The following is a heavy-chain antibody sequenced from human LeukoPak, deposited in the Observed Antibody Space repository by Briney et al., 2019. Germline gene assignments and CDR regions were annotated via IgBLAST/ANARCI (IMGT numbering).Heavy chain of an antibody. V-gene: IGHV1-69*04. Sequence: SVKVSCKASGGTFSSYAISWVRQAPGQGLEWMGRIIPILGIANYAQKFQGRVTITADKSTSTAYMELSSLRSEDTAVYYCARGVFMDTADYWGQGTLVTVSS. D-gene: IGHD5-18*01. CDR3: ARGVFMDTADY. CDR1: GGTFSSYA. J-gene: IGHJ4*02. CDR2: IIPILGIA.